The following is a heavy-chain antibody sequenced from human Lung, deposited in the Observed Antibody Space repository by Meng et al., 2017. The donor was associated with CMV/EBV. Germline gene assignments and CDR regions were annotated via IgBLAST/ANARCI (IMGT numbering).Heavy chain of an antibody. J-gene: IGHJ3*02. CDR2: ITSSSSYI. D-gene: IGHD2-2*01. Sequence: SCAASGFTFSTYSMNWVRQAPGKGLEWVSFITSSSSYIYYADSVRGRFTISRDNAKNSLYLQMNSLRAEDTAVYYCAIYCSTTTCPPGHDAFDIXGQGTMVTVSS. CDR1: GFTFSTYS. CDR3: AIYCSTTTCPPGHDAFDI. V-gene: IGHV3-21*01.